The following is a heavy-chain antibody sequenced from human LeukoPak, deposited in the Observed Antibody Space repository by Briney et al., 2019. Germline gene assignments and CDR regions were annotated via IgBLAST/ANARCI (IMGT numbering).Heavy chain of an antibody. CDR1: GFTFSSYG. CDR2: ISGSGDNT. D-gene: IGHD3-10*01. CDR3: VKVMSRSYDD. Sequence: GGSLRLSCVAYGFTFSSYGMSWVRQTPGKGLEWVSGISGSGDNTYYAEFVQGRFTVSRDNSKNTLILQMNSLRAEDTAVYYCVKVMSRSYDDWGQGTLVTVSS. V-gene: IGHV3-23*01. J-gene: IGHJ4*02.